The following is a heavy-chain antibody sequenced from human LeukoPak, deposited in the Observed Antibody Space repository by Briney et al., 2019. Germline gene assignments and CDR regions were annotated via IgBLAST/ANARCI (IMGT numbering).Heavy chain of an antibody. Sequence: GGSLRLSCAASGFTFTNFPMTWVCQAPGKRLEWVAFVGATDGTTYYLDSVKGRFTISRDNSRDTLYLQMNSLRAEDTAVYYCAKGYYDYVWGSYYFDYWGQGTLVTVSS. D-gene: IGHD3-16*01. J-gene: IGHJ4*02. CDR2: VGATDGTT. V-gene: IGHV3-23*01. CDR3: AKGYYDYVWGSYYFDY. CDR1: GFTFTNFP.